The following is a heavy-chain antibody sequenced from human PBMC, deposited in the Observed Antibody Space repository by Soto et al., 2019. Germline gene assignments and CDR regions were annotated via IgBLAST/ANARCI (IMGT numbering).Heavy chain of an antibody. CDR2: ISGSGGST. J-gene: IGHJ4*02. Sequence: LRLSCAASGFTFSSYAMSWVRQAPGKGLEWVSAISGSGGSTYYADSVKGRFTISRDNSKNTLYLQMNSLRAEDTAVYYCAKCSGYSYVSHFDDWGQGTLVTVSS. CDR1: GFTFSSYA. D-gene: IGHD5-18*01. CDR3: AKCSGYSYVSHFDD. V-gene: IGHV3-23*01.